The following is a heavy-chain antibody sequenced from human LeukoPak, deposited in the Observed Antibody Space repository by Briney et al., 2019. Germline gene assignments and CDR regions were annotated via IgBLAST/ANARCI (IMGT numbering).Heavy chain of an antibody. CDR2: ISGSGGDT. J-gene: IGHJ3*02. D-gene: IGHD4-11*01. CDR1: GFTFSSYA. V-gene: IGHV3-23*01. Sequence: GGSLRLSCAASGFTFSSYAMSWVRQAPGKGLEWVSAISGSGGDTYYADSVKGRFTISRDNSKNTLYLQMNSLRAEDTAVYYCARYSNFEGDAFDIWGQGTMVTVSS. CDR3: ARYSNFEGDAFDI.